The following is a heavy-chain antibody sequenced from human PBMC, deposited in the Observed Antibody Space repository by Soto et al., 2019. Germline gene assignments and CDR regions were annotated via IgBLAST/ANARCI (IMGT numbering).Heavy chain of an antibody. D-gene: IGHD6-13*01. CDR3: ARVSPSSRAAEP. CDR2: INPSGGST. J-gene: IGHJ4*02. V-gene: IGHV1-46*01. CDR1: GYTFTSYY. Sequence: ASVKVSCKASGYTFTSYYMHWVRQAPGQGLEWMGIINPSGGSTSYAQKFQGRVTMTRDTSTSTVYMELRSLKSDDTAVYYCARVSPSSRAAEPWGQGTLVTVSS.